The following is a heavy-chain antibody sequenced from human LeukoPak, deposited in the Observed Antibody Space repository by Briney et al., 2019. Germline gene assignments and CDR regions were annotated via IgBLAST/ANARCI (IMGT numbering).Heavy chain of an antibody. V-gene: IGHV3-30*02. CDR1: GFSFSSYG. D-gene: IGHD6-13*01. J-gene: IGHJ3*02. CDR3: ASHPQTDSSSWYKASKVGAFDI. CDR2: IRSDGSNK. Sequence: PGGSLRLSCAGSGFSFSSYGMHWVRQAPGKGLEWMAFIRSDGSNKYYADSVKGRFTISRDNSKNTLYLQMNSLRAEDTAVYYCASHPQTDSSSWYKASKVGAFDIWGQGTMVTVSS.